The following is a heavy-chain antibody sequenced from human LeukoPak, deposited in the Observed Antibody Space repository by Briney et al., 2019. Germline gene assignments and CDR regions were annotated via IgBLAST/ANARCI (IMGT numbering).Heavy chain of an antibody. D-gene: IGHD6-13*01. J-gene: IGHJ4*02. V-gene: IGHV3-23*01. CDR3: AKDRGGNSWPAFDS. Sequence: GGSLRLSCAASGFTFSSYVMNWVRQAPGKGLEWVSTISGGGSSTYYADSVKGRFTISRDSSKNTLYLQMNSLRAEDTAVYYCAKDRGGNSWPAFDSWGQGTLVIVSS. CDR2: ISGGGSST. CDR1: GFTFSSYV.